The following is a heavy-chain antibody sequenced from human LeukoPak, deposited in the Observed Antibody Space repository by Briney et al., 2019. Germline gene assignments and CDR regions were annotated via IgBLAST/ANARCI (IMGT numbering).Heavy chain of an antibody. D-gene: IGHD3-10*01. V-gene: IGHV3-23*01. CDR2: ISGSGGST. J-gene: IGHJ4*02. CDR3: AKVVRGAIDY. CDR1: GFTFSSYA. Sequence: GGSLRLSCAASGFTFSSYAMSWVRQAAGKGLEWVSAISGSGGSTYYADSVKGRFTISRDNSKNTLYLQMNRLRAEDTAVYYCAKVVRGAIDYWGQGTLVTVSS.